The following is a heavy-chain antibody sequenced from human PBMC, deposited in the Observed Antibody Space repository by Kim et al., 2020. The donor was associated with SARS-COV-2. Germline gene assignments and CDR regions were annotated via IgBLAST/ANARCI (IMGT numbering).Heavy chain of an antibody. CDR3: ARSGNYYFDF. CDR2: ITSSSSSI. V-gene: IGHV3-48*02. D-gene: IGHD1-26*01. CDR1: GFTFSSYN. Sequence: GGSLRLSCAASGFTFSSYNMNWVRQAPGKGLEWISYITSSSSSIYYADSVKGRFTISRDNAKNSLFLQMKSLRDADTAVYYCARSGNYYFDFWGQGTLVT. J-gene: IGHJ4*02.